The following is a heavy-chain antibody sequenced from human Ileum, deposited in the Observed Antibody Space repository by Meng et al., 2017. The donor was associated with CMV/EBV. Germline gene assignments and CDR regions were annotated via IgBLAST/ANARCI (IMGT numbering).Heavy chain of an antibody. Sequence: VQLQESGPGLVKPSETLALTCTVSGASITSFYWSWIRQPAGKALEWIGRIYHGGSTNYNPSLKSRVTLSVDTSKNQFSMRLTSVTAADTAVYYCARGPGGFGDFNFDYWGQGTLVTVSS. CDR1: GASITSFY. D-gene: IGHD3-16*01. V-gene: IGHV4-4*07. J-gene: IGHJ4*02. CDR2: IYHGGST. CDR3: ARGPGGFGDFNFDY.